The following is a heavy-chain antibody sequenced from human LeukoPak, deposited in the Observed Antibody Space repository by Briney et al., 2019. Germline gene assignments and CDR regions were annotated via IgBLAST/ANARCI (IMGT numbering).Heavy chain of an antibody. J-gene: IGHJ3*02. CDR1: GGTFSTSA. CDR3: ARAYSTDYAFDI. Sequence: ASVKVSCKASGGTFSTSAFSWVRQAPGQGLEWMGGIIPFFATANYAQKFQGRVSITTDASTSTAYMEVSSLRSEDAAVYYCARAYSTDYAFDIWGQGTMVTVSS. CDR2: IIPFFATA. D-gene: IGHD6-13*01. V-gene: IGHV1-69*05.